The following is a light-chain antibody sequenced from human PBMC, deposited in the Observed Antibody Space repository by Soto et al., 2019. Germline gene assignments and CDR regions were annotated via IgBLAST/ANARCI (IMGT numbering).Light chain of an antibody. J-gene: IGKJ1*01. CDR2: KAS. V-gene: IGKV1-5*03. CDR3: QPYSRYPLT. CDR1: QSISSF. Sequence: DIQMTQSPSTLSAFVGDRVTITCRASQSISSFLAWYQQKPGKAPKLLIYKASNLETGVSSKFSGSGSGTEFTLTISTLQPDDFAKYYCQPYSRYPLTFGQGTKVEIK.